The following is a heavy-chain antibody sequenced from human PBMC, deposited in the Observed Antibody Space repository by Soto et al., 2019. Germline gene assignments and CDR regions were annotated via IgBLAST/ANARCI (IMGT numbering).Heavy chain of an antibody. CDR1: GGSIRSSSHH. CDR3: AGRYDIAAAGYYFDY. CDR2: IYYSGSS. D-gene: IGHD6-13*01. V-gene: IGHV4-39*01. J-gene: IGHJ4*02. Sequence: QLQLQESGPGLVKPSETLSLTCTVSGGSIRSSSHHWGWIRQPPGKGLEWIGSIYYSGSSYYNPSLKSRVTISVDTSKNQFSLKLSSVTAADAAVYYCAGRYDIAAAGYYFDYWGQGTLVTVSS.